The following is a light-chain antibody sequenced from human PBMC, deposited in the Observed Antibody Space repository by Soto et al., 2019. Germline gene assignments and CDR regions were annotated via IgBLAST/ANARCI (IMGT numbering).Light chain of an antibody. CDR2: GNS. J-gene: IGLJ2*01. CDR3: QSYDSSLSVV. CDR1: SSNIGAGYD. V-gene: IGLV1-40*01. Sequence: QAVVTQPPSVSGAPGQRVTISCTGSSSNIGAGYDVHWYQQFPGTAPKLLIYGNSNRPSGVPDRFSGSKSGTSASLAITGLQAEDEADYYCQSYDSSLSVVFGGGTKVTVL.